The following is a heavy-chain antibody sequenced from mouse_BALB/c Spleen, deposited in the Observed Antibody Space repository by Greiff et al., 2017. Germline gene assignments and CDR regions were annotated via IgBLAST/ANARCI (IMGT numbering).Heavy chain of an antibody. V-gene: IGHV5-12-2*01. J-gene: IGHJ3*01. Sequence: EVKLVESGGGLVQPGGSLKLSCAASGFTFSSYTMSWVRQTPEKRLEWVAYISNGGGSTYYPDTVKGRFTISRDNAKNTLYLQMSSLKSEDTAMFYCARRNYDGGFAYWGQGTLVTVSA. CDR1: GFTFSSYT. CDR2: ISNGGGST. D-gene: IGHD2-4*01. CDR3: ARRNYDGGFAY.